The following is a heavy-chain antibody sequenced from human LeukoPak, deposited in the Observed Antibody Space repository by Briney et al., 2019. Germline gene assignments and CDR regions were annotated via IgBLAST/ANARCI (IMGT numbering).Heavy chain of an antibody. D-gene: IGHD4-23*01. CDR2: INPNSGGT. Sequence: GASVTVSCKASGYTFTGYYMHWVRQAPGQGLEWMGWINPNSGGTNYAQKFQGRVSMTRDTSISTAFMELSRLRSDDTAVYYCARAYGGNSAGSFDYWGQGTLVTVSS. J-gene: IGHJ4*02. CDR1: GYTFTGYY. CDR3: ARAYGGNSAGSFDY. V-gene: IGHV1-2*02.